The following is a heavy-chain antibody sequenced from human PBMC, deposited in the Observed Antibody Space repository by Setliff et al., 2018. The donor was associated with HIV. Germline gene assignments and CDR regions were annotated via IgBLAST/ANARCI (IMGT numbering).Heavy chain of an antibody. D-gene: IGHD2-21*02. Sequence: PSETLSLTCTVSGGSISSYYWSWIRQPPGKGLKWIGYIYTSGSTNYNPSLKSRVTISLDTSKNQFSLKLTSVTAADTAVYYCARLSGDYYYFDHWGQGTLVTVSS. V-gene: IGHV4-4*09. J-gene: IGHJ4*02. CDR1: GGSISSYY. CDR2: IYTSGST. CDR3: ARLSGDYYYFDH.